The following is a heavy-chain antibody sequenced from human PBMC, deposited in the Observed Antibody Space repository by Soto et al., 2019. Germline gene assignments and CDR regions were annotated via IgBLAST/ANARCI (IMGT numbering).Heavy chain of an antibody. D-gene: IGHD2-2*01. CDR3: ARAKSGVVPAAPYFFDY. J-gene: IGHJ4*02. Sequence: GGSLRLSCAASGFTFSSYSMNWVRQAPGKGLEWVSSISSSTSYIYYADSVKGRFTISRDNAKNSLYLQMNSLRAEDTAVYYCARAKSGVVPAAPYFFDYWGQGTLVTVSS. V-gene: IGHV3-21*01. CDR1: GFTFSSYS. CDR2: ISSSTSYI.